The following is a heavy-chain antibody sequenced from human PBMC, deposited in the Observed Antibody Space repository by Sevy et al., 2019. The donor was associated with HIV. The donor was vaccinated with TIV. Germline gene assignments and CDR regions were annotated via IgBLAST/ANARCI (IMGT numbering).Heavy chain of an antibody. CDR1: GFTFSAYD. CDR3: AKNRPRGGSYFSRHAMDV. V-gene: IGHV3-30*18. D-gene: IGHD3-16*01. CDR2: ISSDGSYR. Sequence: GGSLRLSCAASGFTFSAYDMHWVRQAPGKGLEWGAIISSDGSYRYYADSVRGRFSMSKDNSKNTMYLQISALSIEATAVYYCAKNRPRGGSYFSRHAMDVWGRRTTVTVSS. J-gene: IGHJ6*02.